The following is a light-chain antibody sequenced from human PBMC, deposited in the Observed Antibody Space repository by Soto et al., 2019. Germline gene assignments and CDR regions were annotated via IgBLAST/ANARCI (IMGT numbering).Light chain of an antibody. J-gene: IGLJ1*01. Sequence: QSALTQPASVSGSPGQSITISCIGSSSDVGSYNLVSWYQQHPSKAPKLMIYEGTKRPSGVSNRFSGSKSGNTASLTISGLQAEDEADYYCCSYAGSSTFVYVFGTGTKVTVL. CDR1: SSDVGSYNL. V-gene: IGLV2-23*03. CDR2: EGT. CDR3: CSYAGSSTFVYV.